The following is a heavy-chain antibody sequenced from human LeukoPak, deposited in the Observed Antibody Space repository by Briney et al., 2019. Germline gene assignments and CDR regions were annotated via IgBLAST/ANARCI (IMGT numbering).Heavy chain of an antibody. J-gene: IGHJ4*02. CDR2: IYYSGST. V-gene: IGHV4-39*01. D-gene: IGHD3-10*01. CDR1: GGSISSSSYY. CDR3: ASVGRGVDH. Sequence: SETLSLTCTVSGGSISSSSYYWGWIRQPPGKGLEWIGSIYYSGSTYYNPSLKSRVTISVDTSKNQFSLKLSSVTAADTAVYYCASVGRGVDHWGQGTLVTVSS.